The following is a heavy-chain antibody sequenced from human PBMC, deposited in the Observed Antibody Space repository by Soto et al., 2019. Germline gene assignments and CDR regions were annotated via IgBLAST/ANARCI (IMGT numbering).Heavy chain of an antibody. CDR2: ISYSDDKT. V-gene: IGHV3-23*01. CDR1: GFTFSTYV. Sequence: EVQLLESGGGLVQPGGSLRLSCAASGFTFSTYVMNWVRQAPGKGLEWVSTISYSDDKTFYADSVKGRFTISRDNSRDTMFLQMNRLRADEAALYDCDRRAKTATTNWGAFDIWGQGTMVTVSS. D-gene: IGHD1-7*01. CDR3: DRRAKTATTNWGAFDI. J-gene: IGHJ3*02.